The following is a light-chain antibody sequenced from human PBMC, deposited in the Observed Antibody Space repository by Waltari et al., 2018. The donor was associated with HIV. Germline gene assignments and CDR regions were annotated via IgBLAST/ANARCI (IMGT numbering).Light chain of an antibody. Sequence: EIVMTQSPATLSVSPGERATLSCRASQSVATNLAWYQQKPGQAPRLLIHGASNRATNVPVRFSGSGSGTDFTLTINSLQSEDLAVYYCQQYDSWPPLFSFGPGTKVDI. V-gene: IGKV3-15*01. CDR3: QQYDSWPPLFS. CDR2: GAS. J-gene: IGKJ3*01. CDR1: QSVATN.